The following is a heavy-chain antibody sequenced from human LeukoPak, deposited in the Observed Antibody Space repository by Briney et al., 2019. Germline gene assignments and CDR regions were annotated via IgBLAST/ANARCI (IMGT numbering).Heavy chain of an antibody. CDR2: ISGSGGST. D-gene: IGHD3-22*01. CDR3: AKDVYYDSSGYYFEYFQH. CDR1: GFTFSSYA. V-gene: IGHV3-23*01. Sequence: GGSLRLSCAASGFTFSSYAMSWVRQAPGKGLEWVSAISGSGGSTYYADSVKGRFTISRDNSKNTLYLQMNSLRAEDTAAYYCAKDVYYDSSGYYFEYFQHWGQGTLVTVS. J-gene: IGHJ1*01.